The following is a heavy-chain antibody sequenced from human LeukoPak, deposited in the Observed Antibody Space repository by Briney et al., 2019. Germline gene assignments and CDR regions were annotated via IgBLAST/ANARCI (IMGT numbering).Heavy chain of an antibody. CDR1: VGSFSGYY. CDR2: INHSGTT. V-gene: IGHV4-34*01. J-gene: IGHJ4*02. CDR3: ARGKYDSGGYYLDY. Sequence: SETLSLTCAVYVGSFSGYYWSWIRQPPGKGLEWIGEINHSGTTNYNPSLKSRVTISLDTSKSQFSLMLSSVTAADTAVYYCARGKYDSGGYYLDYWGQGTLVTVSS. D-gene: IGHD3-22*01.